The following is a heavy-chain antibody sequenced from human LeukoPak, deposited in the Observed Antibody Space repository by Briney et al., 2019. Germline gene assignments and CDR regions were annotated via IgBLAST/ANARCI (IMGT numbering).Heavy chain of an antibody. CDR3: ARGGGADYMDV. J-gene: IGHJ6*03. CDR1: GGSFSGYY. V-gene: IGHV4-34*01. CDR2: INHSGST. D-gene: IGHD4/OR15-4a*01. Sequence: SETLSLTCAVYGGSFSGYYWSWIREPPGKGLEWVGEINHSGSTNYNPSLKSRVTISVDTSKNQFSLKLISVPAADTAVYYCARGGGADYMDVWGKGTTVTVSS.